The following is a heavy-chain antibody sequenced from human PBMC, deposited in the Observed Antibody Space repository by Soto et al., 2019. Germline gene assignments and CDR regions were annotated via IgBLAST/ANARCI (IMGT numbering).Heavy chain of an antibody. CDR3: ARVIPGAEAWFDP. CDR2: INPNGGST. V-gene: IGHV1-46*01. Sequence: QVRLVQSGAEVKAPGASVKVSCKAPGDTFTSYYMHWVRQAPGHGLEWMGVINPNGGSTRFAQKFQGRVTMTRDTSTSTVYMELRSLTSDDTAVYYCARVIPGAEAWFDPWGQGTLVTVSS. CDR1: GDTFTSYY. D-gene: IGHD2-2*01. J-gene: IGHJ5*02.